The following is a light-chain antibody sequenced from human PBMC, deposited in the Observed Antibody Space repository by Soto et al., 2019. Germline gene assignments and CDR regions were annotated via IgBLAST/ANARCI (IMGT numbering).Light chain of an antibody. CDR1: QSVSNN. V-gene: IGKV3-11*01. Sequence: EIVMTQSPATLSVSPGETATLSCRASQSVSNNVAWYQQKPGQAPRLLIYDASNRATGIPARFSGSGSGTDFTLTISSLEPEDFAVYYCQQRSNWPTTFGQGTKVDIK. CDR2: DAS. J-gene: IGKJ1*01. CDR3: QQRSNWPTT.